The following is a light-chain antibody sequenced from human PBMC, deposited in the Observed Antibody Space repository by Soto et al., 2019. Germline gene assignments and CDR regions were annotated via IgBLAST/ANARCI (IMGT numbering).Light chain of an antibody. Sequence: QSALTQPRSVSGSPGQSVTVSCTGTSSDVGGYNHVSWYQQHPGKAPKLMIYDVIKRPSGVPERFSGSKSGNTASLTISGLQAEDEADYYCCSYAGTYTFVFATGTKVTVL. CDR1: SSDVGGYNH. CDR2: DVI. J-gene: IGLJ1*01. V-gene: IGLV2-11*01. CDR3: CSYAGTYTFV.